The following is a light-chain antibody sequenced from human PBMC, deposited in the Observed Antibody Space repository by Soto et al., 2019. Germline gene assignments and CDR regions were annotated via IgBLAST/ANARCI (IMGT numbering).Light chain of an antibody. CDR3: QQYENSPIT. V-gene: IGKV3-20*01. J-gene: IGKJ5*01. CDR2: GAS. Sequence: EIVMTQSPATLSVSPGERASLSCGASQSLSSNFLAWYQQKPGQAPRLLIYGASSRATGIPDRFSGTGSETDFTLTINRLEPEDFAVYYCQQYENSPITFGQGTRLEIK. CDR1: QSLSSNF.